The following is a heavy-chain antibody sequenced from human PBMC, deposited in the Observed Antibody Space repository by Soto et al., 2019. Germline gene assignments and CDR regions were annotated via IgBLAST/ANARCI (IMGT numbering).Heavy chain of an antibody. CDR2: IKQDEGEK. J-gene: IGHJ5*02. V-gene: IGHV3-7*01. CDR1: GFTFSGSW. Sequence: GGSLRLSCAASGFTFSGSWMAWVRQAPGKGLEWVANIKQDEGEKYYADSVKGRFTISRDNAKNSLYLQMGGLRDEDTATYYCARGGGYYYWTVLGPWGQGTLVTVSS. D-gene: IGHD3-3*01. CDR3: ARGGGYYYWTVLGP.